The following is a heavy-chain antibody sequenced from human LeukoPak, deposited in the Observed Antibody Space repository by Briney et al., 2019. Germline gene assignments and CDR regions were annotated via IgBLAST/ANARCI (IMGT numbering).Heavy chain of an antibody. CDR2: IKQDGSEK. CDR1: GFTFNSYW. J-gene: IGHJ4*02. D-gene: IGHD3-10*01. Sequence: GGSLRLSCAASGFTFNSYWMSWVRQAPGKGLEWVANIKQDGSEKYYVGSVKGRFTISRDNAKNLLYLQMNSLRAEDTAVYYCARGRRSITMVRGVTYFDYWGQGTLVTVSS. V-gene: IGHV3-7*01. CDR3: ARGRRSITMVRGVTYFDY.